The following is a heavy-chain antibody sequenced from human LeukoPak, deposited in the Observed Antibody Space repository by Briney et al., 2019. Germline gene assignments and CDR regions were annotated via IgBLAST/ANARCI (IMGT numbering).Heavy chain of an antibody. V-gene: IGHV4-4*09. CDR2: IYTSGST. D-gene: IGHD3-10*01. CDR1: GGSINSYY. Sequence: SETLSLTCTVSGGSINSYYWSWIRQPPGKGLEWIGYIYTSGSTNYIPSLKSRVTISVDTSKNQFSLKLSSVTAADTAVYYCARQEVRFGELGGYFDYWGQRSLVTVSS. J-gene: IGHJ4*02. CDR3: ARQEVRFGELGGYFDY.